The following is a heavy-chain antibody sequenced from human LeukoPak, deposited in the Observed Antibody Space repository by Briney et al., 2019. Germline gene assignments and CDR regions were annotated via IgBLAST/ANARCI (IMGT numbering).Heavy chain of an antibody. Sequence: GGSLRLSCAVSGFTFTNAWMNWVRQAPGKGLEWVCRIKSKTDCGTTDYAAPVKGRFNISRDDSKNTLYLQMNSPKTEDTAVYYCTTDWGAGEYFDYWGHGTPVTASS. CDR3: TTDWGAGEYFDY. V-gene: IGHV3-15*07. CDR2: IKSKTDCGTT. J-gene: IGHJ4*01. D-gene: IGHD3-16*01. CDR1: GFTFTNAW.